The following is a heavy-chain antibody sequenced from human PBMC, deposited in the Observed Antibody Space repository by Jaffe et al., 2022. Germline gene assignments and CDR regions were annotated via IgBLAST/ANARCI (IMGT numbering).Heavy chain of an antibody. J-gene: IGHJ4*02. D-gene: IGHD1-1*01. CDR1: GFTFSSYS. Sequence: EVQLVESGGGLVKPGGSLRLSCAASGFTFSSYSMNWVRQAPGKGLEWVSSISSSSSYIYYADSVKGRFTISRDNAKNSLYLQMNSLRAEDTAVYYCARDKQLERQFEVAYWGQGTLVTVSS. CDR3: ARDKQLERQFEVAY. V-gene: IGHV3-21*01. CDR2: ISSSSSYI.